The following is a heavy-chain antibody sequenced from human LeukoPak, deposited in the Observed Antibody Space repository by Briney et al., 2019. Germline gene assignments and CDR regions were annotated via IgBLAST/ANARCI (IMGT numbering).Heavy chain of an antibody. CDR1: GFTFSSYG. CDR2: ISYDGSNK. CDR3: AKDRVGATQSDYYYYGMDV. J-gene: IGHJ6*02. D-gene: IGHD1-26*01. V-gene: IGHV3-30*18. Sequence: GSLRLSCAASGFTFSSYGMHWVRQAPGKGLEWVAVISYDGSNKYYADSVKGRFTISRDNSKNTLYLQMNSLRAEDTAVYYCAKDRVGATQSDYYYYGMDVWGQGTTVTVSS.